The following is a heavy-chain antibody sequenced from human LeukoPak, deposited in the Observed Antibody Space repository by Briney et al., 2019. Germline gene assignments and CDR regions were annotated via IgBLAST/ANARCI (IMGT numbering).Heavy chain of an antibody. CDR1: GGSISSGDYY. Sequence: SETLSLTCTVSGGSISSGDYYWSWIRQPPGKGLEWIGYIYYSGSTYYNPSLKSRVTISVDKSKNQFSLKLSSVTAADTAVYYCARVEGIVGATTFDYWGQGTLVTVSS. CDR3: ARVEGIVGATTFDY. D-gene: IGHD1-26*01. V-gene: IGHV4-30-4*01. J-gene: IGHJ4*02. CDR2: IYYSGST.